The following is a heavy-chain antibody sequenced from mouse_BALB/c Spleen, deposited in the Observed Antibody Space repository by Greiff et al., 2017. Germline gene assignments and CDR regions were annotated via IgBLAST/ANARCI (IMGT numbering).Heavy chain of an antibody. Sequence: EVKLVESGGGLVKLGGSLKLSCAASGFTFSSYYMSWVRQTPEKRLELVAAINSNGGSTYYPDTVKGRFTISRDNAKNTLYLQMSSLKSEDTALYYCARHKDYYGSRDAMDYWGQGTSVTVSS. CDR2: INSNGGST. V-gene: IGHV5-6-2*01. CDR1: GFTFSSYY. J-gene: IGHJ4*01. D-gene: IGHD1-1*01. CDR3: ARHKDYYGSRDAMDY.